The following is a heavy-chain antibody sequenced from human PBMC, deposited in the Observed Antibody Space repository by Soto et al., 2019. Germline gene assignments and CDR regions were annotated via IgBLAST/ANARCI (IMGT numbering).Heavy chain of an antibody. V-gene: IGHV3-23*01. D-gene: IGHD3-22*01. CDR3: AKGRGSGYYYYYYGMDV. CDR2: ISGSDGST. Sequence: EVQLLESGGGLVQPGGSLRLSCAASGFTFSSYGMSWVRQAPGKGLEWVSTISGSDGSTYYADSVKGRFTISRDNSKNTLYLQMNSLRAEDTAVYYCAKGRGSGYYYYYYGMDVWGQGTTVTVSS. J-gene: IGHJ6*02. CDR1: GFTFSSYG.